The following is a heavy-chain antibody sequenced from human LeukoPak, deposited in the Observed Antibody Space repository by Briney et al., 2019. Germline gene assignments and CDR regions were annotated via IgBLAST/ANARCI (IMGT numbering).Heavy chain of an antibody. CDR2: ISYDGSNK. D-gene: IGHD2-21*02. Sequence: GGSLRLSCAASGFTFSSYGMHWVRQAPGKGLEWVAVISYDGSNKYYADSVKGRFTISRDNSKNTLYLQMNSLRAEDTAVYYCAKNYWGDWIWGQGTMVTVSS. CDR1: GFTFSSYG. V-gene: IGHV3-30*18. CDR3: AKNYWGDWI. J-gene: IGHJ3*02.